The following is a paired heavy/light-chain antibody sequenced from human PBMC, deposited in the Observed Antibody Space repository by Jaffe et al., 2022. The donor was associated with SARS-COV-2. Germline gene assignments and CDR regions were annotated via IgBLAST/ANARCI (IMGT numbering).Light chain of an antibody. CDR1: QSLSSSS. J-gene: IGKJ2*01. Sequence: EVVLTQSPGTLSLSPGERATLFCRASQSLSSSSLAWYQQKHGQAPRLLIYGASSRATGIPDRFSGSGSGTDFTLTITRLEPEDFAVYYCQQYGSSPPRYTFGQGTELDIK. V-gene: IGKV3-20*01. CDR2: GAS. CDR3: QQYGSSPPRYT.
Heavy chain of an antibody. V-gene: IGHV3-66*02. D-gene: IGHD3-10*01. J-gene: IGHJ4*02. CDR1: GFTVSSNY. Sequence: EVQLVESGGGLVQPGGSLRLACVASGFTVSSNYMTWVRQAPGKGLEWVSVIYAGGSAFYADSVKGRFTISRDRSKNTLYLQMNNLRPEDTALYYCARGPRGPTPVFFDYWGQGTLVTVSS. CDR3: ARGPRGPTPVFFDY. CDR2: IYAGGSA.